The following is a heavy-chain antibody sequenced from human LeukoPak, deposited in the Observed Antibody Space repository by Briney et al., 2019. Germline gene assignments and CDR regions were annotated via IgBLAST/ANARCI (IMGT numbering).Heavy chain of an antibody. CDR1: GGSISSSSYY. V-gene: IGHV4-39*01. CDR2: IYYSGST. Sequence: SETLSLTCTVSGGSISSSSYYWGWIRQPPGKGLECIGSIYYSGSTYYNPSLKSRVTISVDTSKNQFSLKLSSVTAADTAVYYCARRPGIAVAEYYFDYWGQGTLVTVSS. D-gene: IGHD6-19*01. CDR3: ARRPGIAVAEYYFDY. J-gene: IGHJ4*02.